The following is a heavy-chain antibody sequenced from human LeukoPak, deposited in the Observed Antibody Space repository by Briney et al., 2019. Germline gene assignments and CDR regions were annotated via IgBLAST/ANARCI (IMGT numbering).Heavy chain of an antibody. V-gene: IGHV4-38-2*02. CDR3: ARDLSHSAFDI. CDR1: GYSISSGYY. Sequence: PSQTLSLTCTLSGYSISSGYYWAWFRQPPGKGLEWIGTIYHSGSTYYNPSLKSRVTISVDTHKNQFSLKLSSVTAADTAVYYCARDLSHSAFDIWGQGTMVSVSS. J-gene: IGHJ3*02. CDR2: IYHSGST.